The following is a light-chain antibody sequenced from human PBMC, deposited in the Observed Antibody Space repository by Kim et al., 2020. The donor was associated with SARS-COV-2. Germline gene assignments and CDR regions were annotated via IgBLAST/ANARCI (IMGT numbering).Light chain of an antibody. J-gene: IGLJ3*02. CDR1: SSNIGSNT. CDR2: SNN. Sequence: ELTQPPSASGTPGQRVTISCSGSSSNIGSNTVNWYQQLPGTAPKLLIYSNNQRPSGVPDRFSGPKSGTSASLAISGLQSEDEADYYCAAWDDSLNGPVFGGGTQLTVL. V-gene: IGLV1-44*01. CDR3: AAWDDSLNGPV.